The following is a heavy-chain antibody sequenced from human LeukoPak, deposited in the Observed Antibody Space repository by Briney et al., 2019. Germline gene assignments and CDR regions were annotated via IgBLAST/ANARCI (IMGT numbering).Heavy chain of an antibody. Sequence: ASVKVSCKVSGYTLTELSMHWVRQAPGKGLEWMGGFDPEDGETIYAQKFQGRVTMTEDTSTDTAYMELSSLRSEDTAVYYCATGDPHGIRWLLRTRPSDYWGQGTLVTVSS. J-gene: IGHJ4*02. V-gene: IGHV1-24*01. CDR1: GYTLTELS. D-gene: IGHD3-22*01. CDR2: FDPEDGET. CDR3: ATGDPHGIRWLLRTRPSDY.